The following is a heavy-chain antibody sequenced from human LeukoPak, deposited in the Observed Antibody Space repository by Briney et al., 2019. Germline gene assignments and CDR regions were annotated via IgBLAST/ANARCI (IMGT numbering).Heavy chain of an antibody. J-gene: IGHJ4*02. Sequence: AASVKVSCKASGGTFSSYAISWVRQAPGQGLEWMGRIIPILGIANYAQKFQGRVTITADKSTSTAYMELSSLRSEDTAVYYCASSSRRGYSYGYVFDYWGQGTLVTVSS. CDR1: GGTFSSYA. V-gene: IGHV1-69*04. CDR2: IIPILGIA. D-gene: IGHD5-18*01. CDR3: ASSSRRGYSYGYVFDY.